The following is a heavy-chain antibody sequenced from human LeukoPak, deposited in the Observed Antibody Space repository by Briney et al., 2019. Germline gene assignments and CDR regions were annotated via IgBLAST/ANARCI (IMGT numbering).Heavy chain of an antibody. CDR2: IYYSGST. CDR3: ARVGYYDSSDY. CDR1: GGSLSSYY. J-gene: IGHJ4*02. D-gene: IGHD3-22*01. V-gene: IGHV4-59*01. Sequence: SETLSLTCTVSGGSLSSYYWSWIRQPPGKGLEWIGNIYYSGSTNYNPSLKSRISISVDTSKNQFSLKLNSVTAADTAVYYCARVGYYDSSDYWGQGTLVTVSS.